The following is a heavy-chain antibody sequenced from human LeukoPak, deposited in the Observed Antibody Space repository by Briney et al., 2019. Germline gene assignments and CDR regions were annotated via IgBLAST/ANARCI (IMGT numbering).Heavy chain of an antibody. J-gene: IGHJ5*02. Sequence: PSETLSLTCAVYGGSFSGYYWSWIRQPPGKGLEWIGEINHSGSTKYNPSLKSRVTISVDTSNTQYSLKLSSVTAADAAVYYCARAGIAAGRWFDPWGQGTLVTVSS. CDR3: ARAGIAAGRWFDP. CDR2: INHSGST. D-gene: IGHD6-13*01. CDR1: GGSFSGYY. V-gene: IGHV4-34*01.